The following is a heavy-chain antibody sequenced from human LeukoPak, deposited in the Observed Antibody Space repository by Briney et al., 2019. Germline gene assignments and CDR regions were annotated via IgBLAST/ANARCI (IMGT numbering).Heavy chain of an antibody. D-gene: IGHD3-10*01. V-gene: IGHV3-11*06. CDR3: AIGEYGSGSYHIDY. Sequence: GGSLRLSCAASGFTFSDYNMRWIRQASGKGLEWVSFISSSSSYIYYAGSVKGRFTICRDNAENSLYLQMNSLRAEDTAVYYCAIGEYGSGSYHIDYWGQGTLVTVSS. CDR2: ISSSSSYI. CDR1: GFTFSDYN. J-gene: IGHJ4*02.